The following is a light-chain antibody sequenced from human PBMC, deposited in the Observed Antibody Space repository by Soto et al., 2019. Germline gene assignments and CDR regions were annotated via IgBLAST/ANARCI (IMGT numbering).Light chain of an antibody. Sequence: EIVLTQSPATLSLSPGERATLSCRASQSVGSYLAWYQQKPGQAPRLLIYDASSRATGIPARFSGSGSGTDFTLTVRSLEPEDFAVYYCQQRSEWPRTFGQGTKLEVK. V-gene: IGKV3-11*01. CDR3: QQRSEWPRT. CDR1: QSVGSY. J-gene: IGKJ2*01. CDR2: DAS.